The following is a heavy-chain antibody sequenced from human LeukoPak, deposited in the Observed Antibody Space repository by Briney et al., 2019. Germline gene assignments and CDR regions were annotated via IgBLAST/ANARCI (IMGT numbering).Heavy chain of an antibody. V-gene: IGHV3-30*18. CDR3: AKDLPRGVVVVAGGGAFDI. Sequence: GGSLRLSYAASGFTFSSYGMHWVRQAPGKGLEWVAVISYDGSNKYYADSVKGRFTISRDNYKNTPYLQMNSLRAEATAVYYCAKDLPRGVVVVAGGGAFDIWGQGTMVTVSS. J-gene: IGHJ3*02. CDR1: GFTFSSYG. CDR2: ISYDGSNK. D-gene: IGHD2-15*01.